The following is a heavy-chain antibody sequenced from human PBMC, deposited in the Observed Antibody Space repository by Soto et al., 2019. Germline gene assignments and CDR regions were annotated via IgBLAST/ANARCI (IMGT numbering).Heavy chain of an antibody. Sequence: GGSLRLSCAASGFTFSSYAMSWVRQAPGKGLEWVSAISGSGGSTYCADSVKGRFTISRDNSKNTLYLQMNSLRAEDTAVYYCAKDPMAAAGPPGDYWGQGTLVTVSS. D-gene: IGHD6-13*01. CDR2: ISGSGGST. J-gene: IGHJ4*02. CDR3: AKDPMAAAGPPGDY. CDR1: GFTFSSYA. V-gene: IGHV3-23*01.